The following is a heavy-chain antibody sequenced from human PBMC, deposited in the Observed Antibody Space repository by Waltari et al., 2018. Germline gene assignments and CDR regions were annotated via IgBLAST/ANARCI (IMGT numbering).Heavy chain of an antibody. CDR2: IWYDGSNK. CDR1: GFTFSSYG. CDR3: AKDRSSGWYWVDY. Sequence: QVQLVESGGGVVQPGRSLRLSCAASGFTFSSYGMHWVRPAPGKGLEWVAVIWYDGSNKYYADSVKGRFTISRDNSKNTLYLQMNSLRAEDTAMYYCAKDRSSGWYWVDYWGQGTLVTVSS. V-gene: IGHV3-30*18. D-gene: IGHD6-19*01. J-gene: IGHJ4*02.